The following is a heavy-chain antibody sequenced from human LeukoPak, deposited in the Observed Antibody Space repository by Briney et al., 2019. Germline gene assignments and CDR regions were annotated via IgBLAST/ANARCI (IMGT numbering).Heavy chain of an antibody. CDR2: IYHSGST. V-gene: IGHV4-38-2*02. CDR1: GDSISSGYY. J-gene: IGHJ5*02. Sequence: SETLSLTCTVSGDSISSGYYWGWIRQPPGKGLEWIGSIYHSGSTYYNPSLKSRVTISVDTSKNQFSLKLSSVTAADTAVYYCARAQVGATDWFDPWGQGTLVTVSS. CDR3: ARAQVGATDWFDP. D-gene: IGHD1-26*01.